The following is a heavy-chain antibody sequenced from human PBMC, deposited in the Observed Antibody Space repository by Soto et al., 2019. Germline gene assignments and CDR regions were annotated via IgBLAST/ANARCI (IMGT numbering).Heavy chain of an antibody. Sequence: QVQLVQSGAEVKKPGASVKVSCKASGYTFTSYGISWVRQAPGQGLEWMGWISTYNGNTNDAQKLEGRVTMTKDTSTSTAHMELRSLRSDDTAEYCGARAGGIAVAGTPFDYWGQGTLVTVSS. V-gene: IGHV1-18*01. CDR2: ISTYNGNT. J-gene: IGHJ4*02. D-gene: IGHD6-19*01. CDR3: ARAGGIAVAGTPFDY. CDR1: GYTFTSYG.